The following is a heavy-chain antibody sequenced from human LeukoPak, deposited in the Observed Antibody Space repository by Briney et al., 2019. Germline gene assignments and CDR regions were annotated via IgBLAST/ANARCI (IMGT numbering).Heavy chain of an antibody. CDR1: GFTFSSYA. CDR2: ISGSGGST. J-gene: IGHJ4*02. CDR3: GKDIVVVPAAQFDY. Sequence: GGSLRLSCAASGFTFSSYAMSWVRQAPGKGLEWVSAISGSGGSTYYADSVKGRFTISRDNSKNTLYLQMNSLRAEDMAVYYCGKDIVVVPAAQFDYWGQGTLVTVSS. V-gene: IGHV3-23*01. D-gene: IGHD2-2*01.